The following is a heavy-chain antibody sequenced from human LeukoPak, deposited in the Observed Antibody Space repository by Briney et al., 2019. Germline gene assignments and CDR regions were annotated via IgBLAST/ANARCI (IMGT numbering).Heavy chain of an antibody. J-gene: IGHJ4*02. D-gene: IGHD6-19*01. CDR1: GFTPSEHY. CDR3: ARVGSSGWEDY. Sequence: GRSLRLSCAASGFTPSEHYIDWVGQAPGKGVEWVGRIRNKANSYTTEYAASVKGRFTIPRDDSKNSLYLQINSLKIEDTAVYYCARVGSSGWEDYWGQGTLVTVSS. V-gene: IGHV3-72*01. CDR2: IRNKANSYTT.